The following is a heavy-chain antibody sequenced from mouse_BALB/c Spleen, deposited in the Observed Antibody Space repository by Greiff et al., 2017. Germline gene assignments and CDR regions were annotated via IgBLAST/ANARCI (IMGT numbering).Heavy chain of an antibody. J-gene: IGHJ3*01. CDR2: ISSGGSYT. Sequence: EVQLVESGGDLVKPGGSLKLSCAASGFTFSSYGMSWVRQTPDKRLEWVATISSGGSYTYYPDSVKGRFTISRDNAKNTLYLQMSSLKSEDTAMYYCARRDDYVGAYWGQGTLVTVSA. CDR1: GFTFSSYG. V-gene: IGHV5-6*01. D-gene: IGHD2-4*01. CDR3: ARRDDYVGAY.